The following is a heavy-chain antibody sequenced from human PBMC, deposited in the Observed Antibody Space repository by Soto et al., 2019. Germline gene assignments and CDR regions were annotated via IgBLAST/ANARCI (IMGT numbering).Heavy chain of an antibody. D-gene: IGHD3-3*01. J-gene: IGHJ4*02. Sequence: SETLSLTCAVSGGSISSSNWWSWVRQPPGKGLEWIGYIYYSGSTNYNPSLKSRVTISVDKSKNQFSLKLSSVTAADTAVYFCARGSRSGYYAYWGQGTLVTVSS. CDR2: IYYSGST. CDR3: ARGSRSGYYAY. CDR1: GGSISSSNW. V-gene: IGHV4-4*02.